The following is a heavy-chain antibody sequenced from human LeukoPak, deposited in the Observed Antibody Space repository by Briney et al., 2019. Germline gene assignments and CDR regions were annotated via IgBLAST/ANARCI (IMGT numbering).Heavy chain of an antibody. J-gene: IGHJ3*02. CDR1: GFTFSDYY. CDR2: ISSSGSTI. CDR3: ARVWYYYDSSGYYYGAFDI. V-gene: IGHV3-11*01. D-gene: IGHD3-22*01. Sequence: GGSLRLSCAASGFTFSDYYMSWIRQAPGKGLEWVSYISSSGSTIYYADSVKGRFTISRDNAKNSLYLQMNSLRAEDTAVYYCARVWYYYDSSGYYYGAFDIWGQGTMVTVSS.